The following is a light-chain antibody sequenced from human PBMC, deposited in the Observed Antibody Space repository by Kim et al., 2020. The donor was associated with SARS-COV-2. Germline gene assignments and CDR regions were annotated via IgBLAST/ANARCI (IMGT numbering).Light chain of an antibody. CDR1: SSDIYSYNF. Sequence: QSALTQPASVSGSPGQSVTISCTGTSSDIYSYNFVSWYQQYPGTAPKLMISEVNNRPSGVSNRFSGSKSGNTASLTISGLQAEDEADYYCSSYTSSSTLAYVFGTGTKVTVL. J-gene: IGLJ1*01. V-gene: IGLV2-14*01. CDR3: SSYTSSSTLAYV. CDR2: EVN.